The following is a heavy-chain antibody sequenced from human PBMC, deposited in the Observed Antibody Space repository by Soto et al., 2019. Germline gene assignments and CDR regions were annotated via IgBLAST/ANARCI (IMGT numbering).Heavy chain of an antibody. Sequence: GGSLRLSCAASGFTFSSYGMHWVRQAPGKGLEWVAVISYDGSNKYYADSVKGRFTISRDNSKNTLYLQMNSLRAEDTAVYYCAKGHVLSSSGWYPKSAFDIWGQGTMVTVSS. CDR2: ISYDGSNK. D-gene: IGHD6-19*01. J-gene: IGHJ3*02. V-gene: IGHV3-30*18. CDR3: AKGHVLSSSGWYPKSAFDI. CDR1: GFTFSSYG.